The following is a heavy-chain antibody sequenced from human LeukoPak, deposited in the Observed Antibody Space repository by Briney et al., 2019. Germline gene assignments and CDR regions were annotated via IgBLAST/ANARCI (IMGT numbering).Heavy chain of an antibody. Sequence: GGSLRLSCAASGFTFSSHSMNWVRQAPGKGPEWISFITISSDTIHYADSVKGRFTISRDNAKNSLFLQMDSLRAEDTAVYYCAKSHSRGWGPFDYWGQGTLIIVSS. CDR2: ITISSDTI. CDR3: AKSHSRGWGPFDY. V-gene: IGHV3-48*01. CDR1: GFTFSSHS. J-gene: IGHJ4*02. D-gene: IGHD6-19*01.